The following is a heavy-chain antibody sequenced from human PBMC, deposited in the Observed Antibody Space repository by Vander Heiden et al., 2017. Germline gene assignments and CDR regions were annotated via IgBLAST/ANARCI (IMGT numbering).Heavy chain of an antibody. Sequence: QVQLQESGPGLVKPSETLSLTRTVSGGSISEYFWNWIRQPAGQGLEWIGRISTMGTTNSNPSLRSRVTMSIDTSKNQFSLKLSSVTAADTAVFYCARGDLTTGSRNWFDPWGQGTLVTVSS. CDR3: ARGDLTTGSRNWFDP. CDR2: ISTMGTT. J-gene: IGHJ5*02. V-gene: IGHV4-4*07. CDR1: GGSISEYF. D-gene: IGHD1-1*01.